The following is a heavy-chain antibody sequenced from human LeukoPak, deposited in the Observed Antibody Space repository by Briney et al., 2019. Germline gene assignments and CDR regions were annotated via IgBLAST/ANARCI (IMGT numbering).Heavy chain of an antibody. V-gene: IGHV4-4*07. J-gene: IGHJ4*02. Sequence: SETLSLTCTVSNGSISIYYWSWVRQPAGKGLEWIGRISASGGTNYNPSLKSRVTMSLDTSKNQFSLKLSSVTAADTAVYYCAREITVTRPFDCWGPGTLVTVSS. CDR3: AREITVTRPFDC. D-gene: IGHD4-17*01. CDR2: ISASGGT. CDR1: NGSISIYY.